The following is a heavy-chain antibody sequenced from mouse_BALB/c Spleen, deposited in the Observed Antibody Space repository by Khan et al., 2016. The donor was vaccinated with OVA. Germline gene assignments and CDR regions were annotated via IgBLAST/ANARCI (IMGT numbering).Heavy chain of an antibody. CDR1: GYSITSDYA. CDR3: ARSLYYSVGYALDC. Sequence: EVKLLESGPGLVKPSQSLSLTCTVTGYSITSDYAWNWIRQFPGNKLEWMGYISSTGGTSYNPSLKSRISVTRDTSKNQFFLQLKSVTTEDTATYYGARSLYYSVGYALDCWGRGTSVTVSS. V-gene: IGHV3-2*02. D-gene: IGHD2-12*01. J-gene: IGHJ4*01. CDR2: ISSTGGT.